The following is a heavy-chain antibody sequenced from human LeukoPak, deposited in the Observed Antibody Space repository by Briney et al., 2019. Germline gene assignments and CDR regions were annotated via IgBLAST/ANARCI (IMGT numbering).Heavy chain of an antibody. J-gene: IGHJ3*02. CDR2: ISGSGGST. CDR1: GFTFSSYA. Sequence: GGSLRLSCAASGFTFSSYAMSWVRQAPGKGLERVSAISGSGGSTYYADSVKGRFTISRDNSKNTLYLQMNSLRAEDTAVYYCAKDKGTYSSGWYAYDAFDIWGQGTMVTVSS. CDR3: AKDKGTYSSGWYAYDAFDI. D-gene: IGHD6-19*01. V-gene: IGHV3-23*01.